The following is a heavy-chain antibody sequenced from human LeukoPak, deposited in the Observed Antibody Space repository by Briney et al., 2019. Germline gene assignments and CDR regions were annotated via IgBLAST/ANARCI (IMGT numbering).Heavy chain of an antibody. CDR3: ARDGTTGTTVAFDI. D-gene: IGHD1-1*01. CDR2: IIPIFGTA. V-gene: IGHV1-69*05. J-gene: IGHJ3*02. Sequence: ASVKVSCKASGGTFSSYAISWVRQAPGQGLEWMGGIIPIFGTANYAQKFQGRVTITTDESTSTAYMEPSSLRSEDTAVYYCARDGTTGTTVAFDIWGQGTMVTVSS. CDR1: GGTFSSYA.